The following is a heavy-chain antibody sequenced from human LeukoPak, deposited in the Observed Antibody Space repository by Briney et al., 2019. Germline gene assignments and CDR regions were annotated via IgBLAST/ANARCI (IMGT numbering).Heavy chain of an antibody. J-gene: IGHJ6*03. CDR2: IYYSGIT. Sequence: SETLSLTCTVSGGSISSSSHYWGWIRQPPGKGLEWIGSIYYSGITYYNPSLKSRVTISVDTSKNQFSLKLSSVTAADTAVYYCAREGLYYYYYYMDVWGKGTTVTISS. CDR1: GGSISSSSHY. V-gene: IGHV4-39*07. D-gene: IGHD3/OR15-3a*01. CDR3: AREGLYYYYYYMDV.